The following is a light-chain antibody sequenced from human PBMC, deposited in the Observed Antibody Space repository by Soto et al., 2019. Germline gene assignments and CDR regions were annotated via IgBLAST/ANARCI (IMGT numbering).Light chain of an antibody. CDR3: AAWDDSLNGVV. V-gene: IGLV1-44*01. CDR1: SSNIGSNT. Sequence: QPVLTQPPSASGTPVQRVTVACSGSSSNIGSNTVHWYQQLPGTAPKLLIYSNNQRPSGVPDRFSGSKSGTSASLAISGLQSEDEADYYCAAWDDSLNGVVFGGGTKLTVL. J-gene: IGLJ2*01. CDR2: SNN.